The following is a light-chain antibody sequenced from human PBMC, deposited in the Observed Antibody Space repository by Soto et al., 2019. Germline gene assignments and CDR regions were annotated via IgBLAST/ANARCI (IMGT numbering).Light chain of an antibody. CDR3: QQRSNWPPYT. V-gene: IGKV3-11*01. CDR1: QSVSSY. CDR2: DAS. Sequence: EIVLTQSPATLSLSPGERATLSCRASQSVSSYLSWYQQKTGQAPRLLIYDASNRATGIPARFSGSGSGTEFILPISSLEAEDFSVYYCQQRSNWPPYTFGQGTKLEIK. J-gene: IGKJ2*01.